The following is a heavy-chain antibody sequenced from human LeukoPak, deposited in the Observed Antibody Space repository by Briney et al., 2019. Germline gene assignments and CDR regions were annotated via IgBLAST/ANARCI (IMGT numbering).Heavy chain of an antibody. J-gene: IGHJ6*03. CDR2: IYHSGST. Sequence: PSETLSLTCTVSGYSISSGYYWGWIRQPPGKGLEWIGSIYHSGSTYYNPSLKSRVTISVDTSKNQFSLKLSSVTAADTAVYYCARHKDYYYSYMDVWGKGTTVTIS. CDR1: GYSISSGYY. CDR3: ARHKDYYYSYMDV. V-gene: IGHV4-38-2*02.